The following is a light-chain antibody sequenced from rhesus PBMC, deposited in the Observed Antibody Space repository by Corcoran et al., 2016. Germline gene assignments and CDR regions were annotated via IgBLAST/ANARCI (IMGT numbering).Light chain of an antibody. J-gene: IGKJ4*01. CDR1: QSLSIY. V-gene: IGKV1-25*01. Sequence: DIQLTQSPSSLSASVGDRVTITCQASQSLSIYLNWYQQKPGKIPKILIYKASRLHSGIPSRFSGSGSGTDFTRTISSLQPEDFATYYCQQGYSYPLTFGGGTKVELK. CDR2: KAS. CDR3: QQGYSYPLT.